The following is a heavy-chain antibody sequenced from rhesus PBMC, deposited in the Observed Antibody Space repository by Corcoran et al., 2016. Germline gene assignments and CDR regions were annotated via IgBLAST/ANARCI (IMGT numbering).Heavy chain of an antibody. CDR3: ARDQQGWGANYGLDS. CDR1: GGSLSRSYYS. D-gene: IGHD3-34*01. V-gene: IGHV4-122*02. Sequence: QVQLQESGPGLVKPSETLSLPSAVSGGSLSRSYYSCRWIRQAPGKGLAWIVYISYSGSTSYNLSLKSPVTISRETSKNQFSLKLSSVTAADTAVDYCARDQQGWGANYGLDSWGQGVVVTVSA. J-gene: IGHJ6*01. CDR2: ISYSGST.